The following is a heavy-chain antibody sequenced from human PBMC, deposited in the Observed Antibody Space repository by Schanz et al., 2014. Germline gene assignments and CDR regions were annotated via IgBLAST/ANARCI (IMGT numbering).Heavy chain of an antibody. D-gene: IGHD5-18*01. CDR2: IYTDGST. J-gene: IGHJ4*02. Sequence: VQLLQSGGALVQPGGSLRLSCSASGFTFSDYYMTWMRQAPGKGLEWVSIIYTDGSTYYADSVRDRFTISRDNSKNMLYLQINNLRAEDTAVYYCARGTDTAMEHRPFDYWGQGTLVTVSS. CDR3: ARGTDTAMEHRPFDY. CDR1: GFTFSDYY. V-gene: IGHV3-66*01.